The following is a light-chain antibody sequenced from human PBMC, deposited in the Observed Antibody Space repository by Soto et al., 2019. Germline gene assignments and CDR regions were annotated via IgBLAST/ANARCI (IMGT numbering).Light chain of an antibody. CDR2: GPS. CDR1: QSVSSNY. CDR3: QQYGSSPRMYT. V-gene: IGKV3-20*01. J-gene: IGKJ2*01. Sequence: EIVLTQSPGTLSLSPGETATLSCRASQSVSSNYLAWYQQKPGQAPRLLTYGPSSRATGIPDRFSGSGSGTDFTLTISRLEPEDCAVYYCQQYGSSPRMYTFGQGTKLEIK.